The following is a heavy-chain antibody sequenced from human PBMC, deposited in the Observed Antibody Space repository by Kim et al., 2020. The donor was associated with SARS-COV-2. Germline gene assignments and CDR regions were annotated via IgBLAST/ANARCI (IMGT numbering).Heavy chain of an antibody. J-gene: IGHJ5*02. Sequence: NPPLKGRVTISVDTSKNQFSLKLSSVTAADTAVYYCARSKTWSSGSSFDPWGQGTLVTVSS. CDR3: ARSKTWSSGSSFDP. V-gene: IGHV4-59*01. D-gene: IGHD6-19*01.